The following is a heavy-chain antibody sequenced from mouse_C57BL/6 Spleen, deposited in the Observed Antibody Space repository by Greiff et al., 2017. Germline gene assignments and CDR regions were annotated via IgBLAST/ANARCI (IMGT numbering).Heavy chain of an antibody. CDR3: ARGDYGSSYYFDY. CDR2: IDPSDSYT. J-gene: IGHJ2*01. CDR1: GYTFTSYW. V-gene: IGHV1-69*01. D-gene: IGHD1-1*01. Sequence: QVQLQQPGAELVMPGASVKLSCKASGYTFTSYWMHWVKQRPGRGLEWIGEIDPSDSYTNYNQKFKGKSTLTVDKSSSTAYMQLISLTSEDSAVYYCARGDYGSSYYFDYWGQGTTLTVSS.